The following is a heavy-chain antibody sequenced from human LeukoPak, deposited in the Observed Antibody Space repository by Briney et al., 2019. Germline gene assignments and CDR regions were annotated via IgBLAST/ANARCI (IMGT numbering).Heavy chain of an antibody. CDR3: ARGFALHVAGTFDY. V-gene: IGHV4-59*01. Sequence: KPSETLSLTCTVSGDSISRYYWSWIRQPPGKGLEWIGHIYYNGNTNYNPSLKSRVTISVDTSKNQFSLKLSSVTAADTAVYYCARGFALHVAGTFDYWGQGTLVTVSS. CDR1: GDSISRYY. CDR2: IYYNGNT. D-gene: IGHD6-19*01. J-gene: IGHJ4*02.